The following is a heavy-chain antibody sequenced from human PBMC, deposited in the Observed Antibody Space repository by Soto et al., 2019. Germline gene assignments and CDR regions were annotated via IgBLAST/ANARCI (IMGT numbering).Heavy chain of an antibody. D-gene: IGHD3-22*01. J-gene: IGHJ4*02. CDR2: IYYSGST. CDR1: GGSISSSSYY. V-gene: IGHV4-39*01. CDR3: ARSYYDSSGYIDY. Sequence: SETLSLTCTVSGGSISSSSYYWGWIRQPPGKGLEWIGSIYYSGSTYYNPSLKSRVTISVDTSKNQFSLKLSSVTAADTAVYYCARSYYDSSGYIDYWGQGTRVTVSS.